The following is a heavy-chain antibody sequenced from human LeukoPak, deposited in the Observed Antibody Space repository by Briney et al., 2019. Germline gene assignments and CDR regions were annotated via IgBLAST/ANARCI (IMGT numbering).Heavy chain of an antibody. CDR2: IWYDGSNK. Sequence: GGSLRLSCAASGFTLSSYGMHWVRQAPGKGLEWVAVIWYDGSNKYYADSVKGRFTISRDNSKNTLYLQMNSLRAEDTAVYYCARDGRIAVAGIDPPFDYWGQGTLVTVSS. V-gene: IGHV3-33*01. J-gene: IGHJ4*02. D-gene: IGHD6-19*01. CDR1: GFTLSSYG. CDR3: ARDGRIAVAGIDPPFDY.